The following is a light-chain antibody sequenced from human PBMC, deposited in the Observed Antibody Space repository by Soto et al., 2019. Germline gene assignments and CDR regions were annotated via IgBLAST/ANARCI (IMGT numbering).Light chain of an antibody. CDR3: QQYGGTLIS. CDR1: QTVSRTK. Sequence: LTQSPGTLSLSPGERATLSCRASQTVSRTKLAWYQQTPGQAPSILNYAASTTAAGIPDRFSGSGSGTDFTLTISRLEAEDFAVYYCQQYGGTLISFGGGTKVEIK. V-gene: IGKV3-20*01. CDR2: AAS. J-gene: IGKJ4*01.